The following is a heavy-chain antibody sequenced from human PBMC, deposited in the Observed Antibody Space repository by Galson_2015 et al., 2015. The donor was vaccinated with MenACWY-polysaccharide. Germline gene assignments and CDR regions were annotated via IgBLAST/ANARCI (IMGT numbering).Heavy chain of an antibody. V-gene: IGHV3-23*01. CDR2: ISGRDGRT. CDR3: VRKNWNYVMYYFYGVDV. D-gene: IGHD1-7*01. CDR1: GFTFSSFA. Sequence: SLRLSCAASGFTFSSFAMTWVRQAPGKGLEWVSGISGRDGRTFYADSVKGRFTISRDNSKNTLYLQMNSLRAEDTAVFYCVRKNWNYVMYYFYGVDVWGQGTTVTVSS. J-gene: IGHJ6*02.